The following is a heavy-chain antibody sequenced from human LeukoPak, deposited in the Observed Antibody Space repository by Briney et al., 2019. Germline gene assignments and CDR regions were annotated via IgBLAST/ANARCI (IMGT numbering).Heavy chain of an antibody. CDR1: GGSISSGGYY. D-gene: IGHD6-19*01. Sequence: SETLSLTCTVSGGSISSGGYYWSWIRQPPGKGLEWIGYIYHSGSTYYNPSLKSRVTISVDRSKNQFSLKLSSVTAADTAVYYCARGTGSIAVAGMGDFDYWGQGTLVTVSS. CDR2: IYHSGST. J-gene: IGHJ4*02. V-gene: IGHV4-30-2*01. CDR3: ARGTGSIAVAGMGDFDY.